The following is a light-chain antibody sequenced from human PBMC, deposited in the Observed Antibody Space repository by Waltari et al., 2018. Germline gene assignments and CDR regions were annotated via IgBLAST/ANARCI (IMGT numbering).Light chain of an antibody. CDR2: DST. CDR3: QQRSNGPIT. J-gene: IGKJ4*01. CDR1: QGVSTY. Sequence: EVVLTQSPATLSLSPGETATLSCRASQGVSTYLSWYQHKPGQAPSLLIYDSTNRATGIPARFGGSGSGTDFTLTISSLDPEDFAVYFCQQRSNGPITFGGGTKVEIK. V-gene: IGKV3-11*01.